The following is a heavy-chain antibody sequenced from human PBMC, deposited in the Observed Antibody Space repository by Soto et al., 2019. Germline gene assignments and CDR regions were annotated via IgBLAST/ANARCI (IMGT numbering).Heavy chain of an antibody. CDR1: GYTFTSYG. J-gene: IGHJ5*02. Sequence: ASVKVSCKASGYTFTSYGISWVRQAPGQGLEWMGWISAYNGNTNYAQKLQGRVTMTTDTSTSTAYMELRSLRSDDTAVYYCARFYYYDSSGQYNWFDPWGQGTLVTVSS. V-gene: IGHV1-18*01. CDR2: ISAYNGNT. D-gene: IGHD3-22*01. CDR3: ARFYYYDSSGQYNWFDP.